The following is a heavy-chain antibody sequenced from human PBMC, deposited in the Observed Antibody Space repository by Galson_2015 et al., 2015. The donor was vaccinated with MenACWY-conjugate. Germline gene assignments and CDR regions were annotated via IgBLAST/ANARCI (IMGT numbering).Heavy chain of an antibody. J-gene: IGHJ4*02. CDR2: ISSSSSYI. Sequence: SLRLSCAASGFIFSSHTMNWVRQAPGKGLEWVSSISSSSSYIYYADSVKGRFTISRGNAKNSLYLQMNSLRAEDTAVYYCAREGYGYYFDYWCQGTLVTVSS. V-gene: IGHV3-21*01. CDR1: GFIFSSHT. D-gene: IGHD3-16*01. CDR3: AREGYGYYFDY.